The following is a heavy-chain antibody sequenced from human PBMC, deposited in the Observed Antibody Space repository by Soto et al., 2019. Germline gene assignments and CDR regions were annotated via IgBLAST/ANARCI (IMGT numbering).Heavy chain of an antibody. CDR1: GFSLSNARMG. J-gene: IGHJ5*02. CDR3: ARTPRYCSSTSCRSGWFDP. Sequence: QVTLKESGPVLVKPTETLTLTCTVSGFSLSNARMGVSWIRQPPGKALEWLAHIFSNDEKSYSTSLKSRLTIPKDTSKSQVVLTMTNMDPVDTATYYCARTPRYCSSTSCRSGWFDPWGQGTLVTVSS. V-gene: IGHV2-26*01. D-gene: IGHD2-2*01. CDR2: IFSNDEK.